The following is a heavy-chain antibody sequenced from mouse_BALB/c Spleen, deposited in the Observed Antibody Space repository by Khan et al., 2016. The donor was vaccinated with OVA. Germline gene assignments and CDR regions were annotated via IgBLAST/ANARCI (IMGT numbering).Heavy chain of an antibody. CDR1: GYSFTGYF. Sequence: EVKLMESGPELVKPGASVKISCKASGYSFTGYFMNWVMQSRGKSLEWIGRINPHIGETFYNQKFKGQATLTVDESPSTAHMELRSLASEDSAVYYCARCYGSDFDYWGQGTTLTVSS. J-gene: IGHJ2*01. V-gene: IGHV1-20*02. CDR3: ARCYGSDFDY. CDR2: INPHIGET. D-gene: IGHD1-1*01.